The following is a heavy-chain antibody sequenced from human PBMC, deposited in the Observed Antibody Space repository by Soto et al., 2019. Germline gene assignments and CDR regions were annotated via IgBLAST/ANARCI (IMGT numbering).Heavy chain of an antibody. J-gene: IGHJ6*02. D-gene: IGHD4-4*01. CDR1: GFTFSSYW. CDR2: INSDGSST. Sequence: PGGSLRFSCAASGFTFSSYWMHWVRQAPGKGLVWVSRINSDGSSTSYADSVKGRFTISRDNAKNTLYLQMNSLRAEDTAVYYCARVPTVTMAYHYYYGMDVWGQGTTVTVSS. CDR3: ARVPTVTMAYHYYYGMDV. V-gene: IGHV3-74*01.